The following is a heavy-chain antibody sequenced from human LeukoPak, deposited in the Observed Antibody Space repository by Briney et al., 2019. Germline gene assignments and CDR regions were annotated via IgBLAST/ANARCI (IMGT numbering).Heavy chain of an antibody. CDR1: GYTFTDYY. Sequence: ASVKVSCKVSGYTFTDYYMHWVQQAPGKGLEWTGLVDPEDGETIYAEKFQGRVTITADTSTDTAYMELSSLRSEDTAVYYCATGFREFNPDYWGQGTLVTVSS. CDR2: VDPEDGET. CDR3: ATGFREFNPDY. J-gene: IGHJ4*02. V-gene: IGHV1-69-2*01. D-gene: IGHD3-10*01.